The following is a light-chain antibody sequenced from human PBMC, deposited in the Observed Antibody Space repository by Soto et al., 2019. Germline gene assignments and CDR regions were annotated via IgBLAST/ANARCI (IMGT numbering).Light chain of an antibody. Sequence: EIVMTQSPAALSVSPGERATLSCRASQSVSTTVAWYQQKPGQAPRLLIYDASTRATGVPARFSGSGSGTDFTLTISRLEPEDFAVYYCQQYGSSPTFGQGTKVDIK. V-gene: IGKV3-15*01. CDR1: QSVSTT. CDR2: DAS. J-gene: IGKJ1*01. CDR3: QQYGSSPT.